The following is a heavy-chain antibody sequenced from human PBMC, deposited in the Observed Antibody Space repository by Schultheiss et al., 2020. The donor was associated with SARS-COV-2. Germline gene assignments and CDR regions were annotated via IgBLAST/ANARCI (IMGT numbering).Heavy chain of an antibody. CDR3: ATGSYGMDV. J-gene: IGHJ6*02. CDR2: IYYSGTT. V-gene: IGHV4-59*12. CDR1: GGSISSYY. Sequence: SETLSLTCTVSGGSISSYYWSWIRQPAGKGLEWIGYIYYSGTTNYNPSLKSRVIMSLDTSNSQFSLKLNSVTAADTAVYYCATGSYGMDVWGQGTTVTVSS.